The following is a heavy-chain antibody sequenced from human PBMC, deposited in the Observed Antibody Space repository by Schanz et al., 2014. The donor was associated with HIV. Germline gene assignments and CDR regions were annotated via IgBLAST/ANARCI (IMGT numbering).Heavy chain of an antibody. V-gene: IGHV1-69*13. Sequence: QVQLQQSGAEVKKPGSSVKVSCTASGDGFTTRTISWLRQAPGHALEWMGGIIPIFGAAKNAPKFQGRVTITADESTSTAYMELTGLNPEDTAIYYCAREPDVVVSQNHYYYYGMDVWGQGTTVTVSS. CDR1: GDGFTTRT. CDR2: IIPIFGAA. J-gene: IGHJ6*02. CDR3: AREPDVVVSQNHYYYYGMDV. D-gene: IGHD2-21*01.